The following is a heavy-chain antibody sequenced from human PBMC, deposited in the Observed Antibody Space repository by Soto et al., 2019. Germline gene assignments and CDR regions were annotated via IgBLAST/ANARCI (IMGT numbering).Heavy chain of an antibody. CDR2: IIPIFGTA. D-gene: IGHD1-26*01. Sequence: SVKVSCKASGGTFSSYAISWVRQAPGQGLEWMGGIIPIFGTANYAQKFQGRVTITADESTSTAYMELSSLRSEDTAVYYCARGQDSGSYDAIDIWGQGTMVTVSS. CDR3: ARGQDSGSYDAIDI. V-gene: IGHV1-69*13. CDR1: GGTFSSYA. J-gene: IGHJ3*02.